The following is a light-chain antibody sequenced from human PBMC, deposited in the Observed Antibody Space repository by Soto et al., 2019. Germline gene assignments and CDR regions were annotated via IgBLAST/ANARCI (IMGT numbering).Light chain of an antibody. CDR2: GNS. J-gene: IGLJ2*01. CDR1: SSNIGAGYD. CDR3: QYYDSSVSKVV. V-gene: IGLV1-40*01. Sequence: QSVLTQPPSVSGAPGQRVTISCTGSSSNIGAGYDVHWYQQLPGTAPKLLIYGNSNRPSGVPDRFSGSKSGTSASLAITGLQAEDEADYYCQYYDSSVSKVVFGGGTKVTVL.